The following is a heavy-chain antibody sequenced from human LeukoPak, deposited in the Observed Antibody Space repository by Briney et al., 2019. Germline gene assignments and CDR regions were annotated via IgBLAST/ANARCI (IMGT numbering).Heavy chain of an antibody. Sequence: SETLSLTCTVSGGSISSYYWSWIRQPPGKGLEWIGYIYYSGSTYYNPSLKSRVTISVDTSKNQFSLKLSSVTAADTAVYYCARDKGAAADPDAFDIWGQGTMVTVSS. CDR1: GGSISSYY. J-gene: IGHJ3*02. CDR2: IYYSGST. CDR3: ARDKGAAADPDAFDI. D-gene: IGHD6-13*01. V-gene: IGHV4-59*12.